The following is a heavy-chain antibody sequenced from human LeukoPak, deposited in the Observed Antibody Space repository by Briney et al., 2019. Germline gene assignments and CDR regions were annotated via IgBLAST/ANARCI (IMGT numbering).Heavy chain of an antibody. V-gene: IGHV4-34*01. D-gene: IGHD3-9*01. Sequence: SETLSLTCAVYVGSFSGYYWICIRQPPGKGLEWIGEINHSGSTNYNPSLKSRVNISVDTSKNQFSLKMSYVTAADTDVYYCARYTRLDLKHVDGPDNWFDPWGQGTLVTVSS. CDR1: VGSFSGYY. CDR2: INHSGST. CDR3: ARYTRLDLKHVDGPDNWFDP. J-gene: IGHJ5*02.